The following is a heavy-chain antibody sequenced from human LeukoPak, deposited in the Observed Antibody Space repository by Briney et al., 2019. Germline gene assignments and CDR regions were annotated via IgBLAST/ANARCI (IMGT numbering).Heavy chain of an antibody. CDR3: ARGVAGDAFDI. CDR2: IIPIFGTA. D-gene: IGHD6-19*01. CDR1: GGTFSSYA. Sequence: PSVKVSCKASGGTFSSYAISWVRQAAGQGLEWMGGIIPIFGTANYAQTFQGRVTITADESTSTAYMELSSLRSEDTAVYYCARGVAGDAFDIWGQGTMVTVSS. V-gene: IGHV1-69*13. J-gene: IGHJ3*02.